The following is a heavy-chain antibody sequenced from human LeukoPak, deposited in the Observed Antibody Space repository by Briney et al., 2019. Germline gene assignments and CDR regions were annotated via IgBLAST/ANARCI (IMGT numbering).Heavy chain of an antibody. CDR2: FDPEDGET. V-gene: IGHV1-24*01. J-gene: IGHJ4*02. Sequence: ASVKVSCKVSGYTLTELSMHWVRQAPGKGLEWMGGFDPEDGETIYAQKFQGRVTMTEDTSTDTACMELSSLRSEDTAVYYCATGEHSVVAARYTFDYWGQGTLVTVSS. CDR1: GYTLTELS. D-gene: IGHD6-6*01. CDR3: ATGEHSVVAARYTFDY.